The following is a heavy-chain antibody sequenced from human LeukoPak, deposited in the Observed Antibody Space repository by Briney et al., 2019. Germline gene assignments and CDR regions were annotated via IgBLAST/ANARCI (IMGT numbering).Heavy chain of an antibody. J-gene: IGHJ4*02. Sequence: GGSLRLSCAASGFTFSSYGMHWVRQAPGKGLEWVSGINSDGSSTNYADSVKGRFTISRDNAKNTLYLQMDSLRDEDTAVYYCGLSMVRALSPDYWGQGTLVTVSS. V-gene: IGHV3-74*01. CDR2: INSDGSST. CDR3: GLSMVRALSPDY. CDR1: GFTFSSYG. D-gene: IGHD3-10*01.